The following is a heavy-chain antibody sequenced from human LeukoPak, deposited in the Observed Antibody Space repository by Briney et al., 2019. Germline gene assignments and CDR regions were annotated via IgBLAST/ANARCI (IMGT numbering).Heavy chain of an antibody. D-gene: IGHD1-26*01. CDR3: AKDLRYSGSYLFDC. J-gene: IGHJ4*02. CDR2: INSDGSST. Sequence: GGSLRLSCAASGFTFSSYWMHWVRQAPGKGLVWVSRINSDGSSTSYADSVKGRFTISRDNAKNTLYLQMNSLRDEDTALYYCAKDLRYSGSYLFDCWGQGTLVTVSS. V-gene: IGHV3-74*01. CDR1: GFTFSSYW.